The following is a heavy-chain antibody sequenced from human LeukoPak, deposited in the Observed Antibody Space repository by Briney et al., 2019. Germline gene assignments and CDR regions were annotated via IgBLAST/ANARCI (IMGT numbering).Heavy chain of an antibody. Sequence: SETLSLTCTVSGGSISSYYWNWIRQPPGKGLEWIGYIYYSGSTNYNPSLKSRVTISVDTSKNQFSLKLSSVTAADTAVYYCTRDFITIFGVDHNWFDPWGQGTLVTVSS. CDR1: GGSISSYY. J-gene: IGHJ5*02. D-gene: IGHD3-3*01. CDR3: TRDFITIFGVDHNWFDP. V-gene: IGHV4-59*12. CDR2: IYYSGST.